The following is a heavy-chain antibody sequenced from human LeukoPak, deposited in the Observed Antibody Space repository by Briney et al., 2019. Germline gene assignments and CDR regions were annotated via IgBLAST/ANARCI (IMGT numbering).Heavy chain of an antibody. CDR3: ARAVGDYFIDY. Sequence: GGSLRLSCAASGFTFSSYSMNWVRQAPGKGLEWVSYISSSSSTIYYADSVKGRFTIPRDNAKNSLYLQMNSLRAEDTAVYYCARAVGDYFIDYWGQGTLVTVSS. J-gene: IGHJ4*02. CDR2: ISSSSSTI. D-gene: IGHD4-17*01. V-gene: IGHV3-48*01. CDR1: GFTFSSYS.